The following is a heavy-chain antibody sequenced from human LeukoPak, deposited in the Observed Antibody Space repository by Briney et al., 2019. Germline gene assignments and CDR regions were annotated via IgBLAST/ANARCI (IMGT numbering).Heavy chain of an antibody. CDR3: ARVGSSWFPHYNNWFDP. CDR1: GGSISSGGYY. CDR2: IYYSGST. V-gene: IGHV4-31*03. D-gene: IGHD6-13*01. Sequence: PSQTLSLTCTVSGGSISSGGYYWSWIRQHPGKGLEWIGYIYYSGSTYYNPSLKSRVTISVDTSKNQFSLKLSSVTAADTAVYYCARVGSSWFPHYNNWFDPWGQGTLVTVSS. J-gene: IGHJ5*02.